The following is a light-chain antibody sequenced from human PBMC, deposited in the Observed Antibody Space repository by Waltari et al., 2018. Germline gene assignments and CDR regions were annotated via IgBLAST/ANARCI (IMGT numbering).Light chain of an antibody. CDR3: QQDFNLPFT. V-gene: IGKV3D-7*01. CDR1: QSVSGGY. J-gene: IGKJ3*01. CDR2: GTS. Sequence: EIVMTQSPTTVSLSPGDGATLSCRASQSVSGGYLSWYQQKPGQAPRLLIYGTSTRATGVPARFSGSGSGTDFTLTISNLQPDDFAVYYRQQDFNLPFTFGPGTKVEIK.